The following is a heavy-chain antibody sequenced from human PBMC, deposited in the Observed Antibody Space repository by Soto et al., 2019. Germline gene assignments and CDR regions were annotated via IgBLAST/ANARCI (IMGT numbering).Heavy chain of an antibody. J-gene: IGHJ4*02. CDR2: ISGSGGST. CDR3: AKDFGVVVAATLDY. Sequence: GGSLRLSCAASGFTFSSYAMSWVRQAPGKGLEWVSAISGSGGSTYYADSVKGRFTISRDNSKNTLYLQMNSLRAEDTAVYYCAKDFGVVVAATLDYWGQGTLVTVSS. D-gene: IGHD2-15*01. V-gene: IGHV3-23*01. CDR1: GFTFSSYA.